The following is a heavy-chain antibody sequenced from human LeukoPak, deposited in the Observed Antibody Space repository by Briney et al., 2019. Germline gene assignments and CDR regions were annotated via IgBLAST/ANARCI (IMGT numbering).Heavy chain of an antibody. Sequence: GGSLRLSCAASGFTFSSYWMHWVRQTPGKGLVWVSRINGDGSSTSYADSVKGRFTLSRDNAKNKLYLQTNSLRAEDTAVYYCAVGTKPLSYHFFDYWGQGALVTVSS. CDR2: INGDGSST. D-gene: IGHD1-7*01. CDR3: AVGTKPLSYHFFDY. V-gene: IGHV3-74*01. J-gene: IGHJ4*02. CDR1: GFTFSSYW.